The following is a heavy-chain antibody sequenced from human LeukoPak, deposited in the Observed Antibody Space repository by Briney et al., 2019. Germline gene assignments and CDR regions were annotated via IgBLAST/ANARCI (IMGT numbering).Heavy chain of an antibody. Sequence: GGSLRLSCAASGFTFSSYDMSWVRQAPGKGLEWVSAISGSGGSTYYADSVKGRFTISRDNSKNTLYLQMNSLRAEDTAVYYCASCREYYDFWSGYYYYAFDIWGQGTMVTVSS. J-gene: IGHJ3*02. V-gene: IGHV3-23*01. D-gene: IGHD3-3*01. CDR3: ASCREYYDFWSGYYYYAFDI. CDR1: GFTFSSYD. CDR2: ISGSGGST.